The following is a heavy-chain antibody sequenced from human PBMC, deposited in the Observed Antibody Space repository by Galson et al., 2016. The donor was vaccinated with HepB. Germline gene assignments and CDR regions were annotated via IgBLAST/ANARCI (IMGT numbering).Heavy chain of an antibody. J-gene: IGHJ4*02. CDR2: INPSGGST. D-gene: IGHD3-10*01. Sequence: SVKVSCKASGYTFTSYYMHWVRQAPGQGLEWMGIINPSGGSTSYAQKFQGRVTMTRDTSTSTVYMELSSLRSEDMAVYYCARDRHYYGSGSYPSRYFDYWGQGALVTVSS. V-gene: IGHV1-46*01. CDR3: ARDRHYYGSGSYPSRYFDY. CDR1: GYTFTSYY.